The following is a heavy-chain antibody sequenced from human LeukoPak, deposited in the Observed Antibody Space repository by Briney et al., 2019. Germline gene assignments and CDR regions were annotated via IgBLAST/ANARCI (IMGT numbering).Heavy chain of an antibody. D-gene: IGHD1-20*01. CDR1: GYTFTSYG. V-gene: IGHV1-18*01. CDR3: ARGLPLITGRGYYYYYYMDV. J-gene: IGHJ6*03. CDR2: ISAYNGNT. Sequence: ASVKVSCKASGYTFTSYGISWVRQPPGQGLEGMGWISAYNGNTNYAQKLQGRVTMTTDTSTSTAYMELRSLRSEDTAVYYCARGLPLITGRGYYYYYYMDVWGKGTTVTVSS.